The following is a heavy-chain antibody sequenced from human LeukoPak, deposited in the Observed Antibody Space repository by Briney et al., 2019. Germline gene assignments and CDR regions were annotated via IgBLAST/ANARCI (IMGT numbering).Heavy chain of an antibody. V-gene: IGHV4-59*01. CDR2: IYYSGST. D-gene: IGHD6-19*01. CDR1: GGSISSYY. Sequence: SETLSLTCTVSGGSISSYYWSWIRQPPGKGLEWIGYIYYSGSTNYNPSLKSRVTMSVGTSKKQFSLKLSSVTAADTAVYYCARDASGWYALGYFDYWGQGTLVTVSS. J-gene: IGHJ4*02. CDR3: ARDASGWYALGYFDY.